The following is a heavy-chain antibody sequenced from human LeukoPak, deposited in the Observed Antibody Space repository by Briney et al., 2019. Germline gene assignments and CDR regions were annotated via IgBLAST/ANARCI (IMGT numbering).Heavy chain of an antibody. V-gene: IGHV4-59*01. Sequence: SETLSLTCIVSGGSISSYYWSWIRQPPGKGLEWIGYIYYSGSTNYNPSLKSRVTISVDTSKNQFSLRLSSVTAADTAVYYCAREVHYYGSGTYFFWFDPWGQGTLVTVSS. CDR3: AREVHYYGSGTYFFWFDP. J-gene: IGHJ5*02. CDR2: IYYSGST. CDR1: GGSISSYY. D-gene: IGHD3-10*01.